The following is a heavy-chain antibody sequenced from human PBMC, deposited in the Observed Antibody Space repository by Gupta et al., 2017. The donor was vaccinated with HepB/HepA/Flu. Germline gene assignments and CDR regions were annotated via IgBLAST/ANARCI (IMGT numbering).Heavy chain of an antibody. CDR2: IYPGNSDT. J-gene: IGHJ3*02. CDR3: ARRVLRYFDYLPDAFDI. Sequence: EVQLVQSAAGVKKSGESLTISCTGFGYSFSSYWIGWVLQMPGKGLGWMGIIYPGNSDTRYRPSFQGQVTISADESISTAYLQLSSLKASDTAMYYCARRVLRYFDYLPDAFDIWGQGTMVTVSS. V-gene: IGHV5-51*01. CDR1: GYSFSSYW. D-gene: IGHD3-9*01.